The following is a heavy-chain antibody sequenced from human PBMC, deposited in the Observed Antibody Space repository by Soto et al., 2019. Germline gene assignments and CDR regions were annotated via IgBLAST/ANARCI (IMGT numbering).Heavy chain of an antibody. CDR3: ARDRLGYCSSTSCTRVYCNY. J-gene: IGHJ4*02. D-gene: IGHD2-2*01. V-gene: IGHV3-30-3*01. Sequence: GGSLRLSCAASGFTFSSYAMHWVRQAPGKGLEWVAVISYDGSNKYYADSVKIRFTISRDNSKNTLYLQMNSLRAEDTVVYYCARDRLGYCSSTSCTRVYCNYWGQGTLVTVSS. CDR2: ISYDGSNK. CDR1: GFTFSSYA.